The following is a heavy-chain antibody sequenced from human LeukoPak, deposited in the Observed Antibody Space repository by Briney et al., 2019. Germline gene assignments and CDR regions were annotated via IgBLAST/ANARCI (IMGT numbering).Heavy chain of an antibody. V-gene: IGHV1-69*05. J-gene: IGHJ4*02. CDR1: GCTFSSYA. Sequence: SVKVSCKASGCTFSSYAISWVRQAPGQGLEWMGRIIPIFGTANYAQKFQGSVTITTDESTSTAYMELSRLRSEDTAVYYWAREDTAMVVYFDYWGQGTLVTVSS. D-gene: IGHD5-18*01. CDR3: AREDTAMVVYFDY. CDR2: IIPIFGTA.